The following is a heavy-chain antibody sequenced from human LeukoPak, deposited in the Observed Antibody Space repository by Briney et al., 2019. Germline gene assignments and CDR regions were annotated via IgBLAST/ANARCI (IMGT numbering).Heavy chain of an antibody. CDR2: ISYDGSNK. CDR3: ARDRGWNYYFDY. Sequence: GGSLRLSCAASGFTFSNAWMSWVRQAPGKGLEWVAVISYDGSNKYYADSVKGRFTISRDNSKNTLYLQMDSLRAEDTAVYYCARDRGWNYYFDYWGQGTLVTVSS. V-gene: IGHV3-30-3*01. D-gene: IGHD1-7*01. CDR1: GFTFSNAW. J-gene: IGHJ4*02.